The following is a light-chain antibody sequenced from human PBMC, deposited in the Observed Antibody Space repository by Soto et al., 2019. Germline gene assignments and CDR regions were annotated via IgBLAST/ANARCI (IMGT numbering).Light chain of an antibody. Sequence: TLSCRASQSVTSNYLAWYQQKAGQAPRLLMYGASTRAIGIPGRFSGSGSGTEFTLTISSLQSEDFAVYYCQQSDKWPPTFGQGTKVDIK. CDR3: QQSDKWPPT. CDR2: GAS. CDR1: QSVTSN. J-gene: IGKJ1*01. V-gene: IGKV3-15*01.